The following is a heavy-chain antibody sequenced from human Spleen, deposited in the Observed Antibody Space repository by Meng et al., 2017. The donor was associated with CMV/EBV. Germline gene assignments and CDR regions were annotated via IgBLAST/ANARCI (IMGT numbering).Heavy chain of an antibody. V-gene: IGHV4-34*01. Sequence: LPCAVYGGSFSGYYWSWIRQPPGKGLEWIGEINHSGSTNYNPSLKSRVTISVDTSKNQFSLKLSSVTAADTAVYYCASRGAGVPVVDPWGQGTLVTVSS. J-gene: IGHJ5*02. D-gene: IGHD2-2*01. CDR1: GGSFSGYY. CDR2: INHSGST. CDR3: ASRGAGVPVVDP.